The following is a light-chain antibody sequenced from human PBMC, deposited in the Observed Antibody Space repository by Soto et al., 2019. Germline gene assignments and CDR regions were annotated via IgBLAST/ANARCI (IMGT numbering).Light chain of an antibody. CDR1: QSVSSN. J-gene: IGKJ1*01. Sequence: EIEMTQSPATLSVSPGERATLSCRASQSVSSNLAWYQQRVGQAPKLLIYDASTRATGIPARFSGSGSGTEFTLTISSLQSEEFAVYYCQQYNDWPETFGQGTKVEIK. CDR2: DAS. V-gene: IGKV3-15*01. CDR3: QQYNDWPET.